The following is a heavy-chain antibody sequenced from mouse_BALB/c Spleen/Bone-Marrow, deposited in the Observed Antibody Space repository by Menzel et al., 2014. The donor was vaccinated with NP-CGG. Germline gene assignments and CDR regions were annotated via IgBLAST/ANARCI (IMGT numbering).Heavy chain of an antibody. CDR3: TTLARNYFDY. J-gene: IGHJ2*01. V-gene: IGHV1-5*01. CDR1: GYTFTSYW. CDR2: IYPGNSDT. D-gene: IGHD3-1*01. Sequence: EVKLMESGTVLARPGASVKMSCKASGYTFTSYWMHWVKQRPGQGLEWIGTIYPGNSDTTYNQKFKGKAKLTAVTSTSTAYTELSSLTDEDSAVYYCTTLARNYFDYWGQGTTLTVSS.